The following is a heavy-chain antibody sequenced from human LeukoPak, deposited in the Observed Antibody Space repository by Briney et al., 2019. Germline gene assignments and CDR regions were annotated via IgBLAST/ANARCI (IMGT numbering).Heavy chain of an antibody. CDR1: GGTFSSYA. CDR2: INPSGGST. CDR3: ARDSDTVTPYYFDY. D-gene: IGHD4-17*01. J-gene: IGHJ4*02. Sequence: ASVKVSCKASGGTFSSYAISWVRQAPGRGLEWMGIINPSGGSTSYAQKFQGRVTMTRDTSTSSVYMELSSLRSEDTAVYYCARDSDTVTPYYFDYWGQGTLVTVSS. V-gene: IGHV1-46*01.